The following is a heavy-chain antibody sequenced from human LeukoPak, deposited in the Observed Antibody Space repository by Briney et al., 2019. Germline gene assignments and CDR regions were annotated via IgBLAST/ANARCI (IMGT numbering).Heavy chain of an antibody. CDR2: IVVGSGNT. CDR3: AAALTVTTGSTYYGMDV. CDR1: GFTFGTSA. V-gene: IGHV1-58*01. Sequence: SVKVSCKASGFTFGTSAVQWVRQARGQRLEWIGWIVVGSGNTNYAQKFQERVSIARDMSTSTAYMELSSLRSEDTAVYYCAAALTVTTGSTYYGMDVWGQGTTVTVSS. D-gene: IGHD4-17*01. J-gene: IGHJ6*02.